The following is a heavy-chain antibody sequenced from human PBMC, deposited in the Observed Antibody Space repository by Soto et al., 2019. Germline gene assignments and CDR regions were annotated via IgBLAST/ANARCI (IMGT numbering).Heavy chain of an antibody. V-gene: IGHV4-31*03. CDR1: VGTIRSGGFY. D-gene: IGHD1-7*01. J-gene: IGHJ2*01. CDR3: DRRELHSCPTRRSSDL. Sequence: TLWLTCTVSVGTIRSGGFYWSWIRQHPGKGLEWIGYIYYSGSTYYNPSLKSRVTISVDTSKNQFSLKLSSVTAADTAVYYGDRRELHSCPTRRSSDL. CDR2: IYYSGST.